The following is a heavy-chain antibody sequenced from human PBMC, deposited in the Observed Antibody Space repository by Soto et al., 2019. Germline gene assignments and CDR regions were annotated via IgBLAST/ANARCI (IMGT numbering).Heavy chain of an antibody. D-gene: IGHD5-12*01. V-gene: IGHV4-59*08. CDR1: GGSISSYY. CDR3: ARGGYSGYGYYYYYMDV. J-gene: IGHJ6*03. Sequence: QVQLQESGPGLVKPSETLSLTCTVSGGSISSYYWSWIRQPPGKGLEWIGYIYYSGSTNYNPSLKSRVTISVDTSKNQFSLKLSSVTAADTAVYYCARGGYSGYGYYYYYMDVWGKGTTVTVSS. CDR2: IYYSGST.